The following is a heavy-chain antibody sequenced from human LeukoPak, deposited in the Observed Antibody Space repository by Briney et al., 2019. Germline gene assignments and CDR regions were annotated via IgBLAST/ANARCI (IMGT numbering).Heavy chain of an antibody. D-gene: IGHD5-12*01. CDR3: VRGSGGYDPLAFDS. J-gene: IGHJ4*02. Sequence: GGSLRLSCTASGFTFSGYTMNWVRQAPGKGLEWISYISSSSTTMYYADSVKGRFTISRDNPKNSLYLQMNSLRAEDTAVYHCVRGSGGYDPLAFDSWGQGTLVTVSS. CDR2: ISSSSTTM. V-gene: IGHV3-48*04. CDR1: GFTFSGYT.